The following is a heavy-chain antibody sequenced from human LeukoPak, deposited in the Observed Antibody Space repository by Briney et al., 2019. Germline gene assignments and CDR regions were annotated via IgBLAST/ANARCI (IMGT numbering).Heavy chain of an antibody. D-gene: IGHD5-12*01. CDR1: GYTLTELS. Sequence: GASVKVSCKVSGYTLTELSMHWVRQAPGKGLEWMGGFDPEDGETIYAQKFQGRVTMTEDTSTDTAYMELSSLRSEDTAVYYCATKGVLGGYFRYCDYWGQGTLVTVSS. V-gene: IGHV1-24*01. CDR3: ATKGVLGGYFRYCDY. J-gene: IGHJ4*02. CDR2: FDPEDGET.